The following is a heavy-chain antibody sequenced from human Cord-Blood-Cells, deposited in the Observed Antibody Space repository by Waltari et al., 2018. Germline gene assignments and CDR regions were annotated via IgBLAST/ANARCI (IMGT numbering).Heavy chain of an antibody. CDR1: GGSISSHY. CDR2: IYYSGST. J-gene: IGHJ4*02. V-gene: IGHV4-59*11. Sequence: QVQLQESGPGLVKPSETLSLTCPVSGGSISSHYWSWIRQPPGKGLEWIGYIYYSGSTNYNPSLKSRVTISVDTSKNQFSLKLSSVTAADTAVYYCAALELDYWGQGTLVTVSS. CDR3: AALELDY.